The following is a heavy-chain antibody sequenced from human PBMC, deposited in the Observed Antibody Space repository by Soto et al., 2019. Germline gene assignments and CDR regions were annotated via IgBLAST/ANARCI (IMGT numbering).Heavy chain of an antibody. Sequence: VASVKVSCKASGGTFSSYAISWGRQAPGQGLEWMGGIIPIFGTANYAQKFQGRVTITADESTSTAYMELSSLRSEDTAVYYCAREGRGGEQAPFWGQGTMVTVSS. J-gene: IGHJ3*01. V-gene: IGHV1-69*13. CDR3: AREGRGGEQAPF. CDR1: GGTFSSYA. D-gene: IGHD3-16*01. CDR2: IIPIFGTA.